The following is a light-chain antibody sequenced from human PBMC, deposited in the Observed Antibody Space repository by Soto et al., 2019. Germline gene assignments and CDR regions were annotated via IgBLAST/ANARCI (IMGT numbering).Light chain of an antibody. Sequence: ETVLTQSPGTLSLSPGERATLSCRASQSVSSSSLAWYQQKPGQAPRLLIFAASSRATGIPDRFSGSGSGTDFPLTISRLEPEDFAVYYCQHYGSSSYTFGQGTKLEIK. CDR1: QSVSSSS. J-gene: IGKJ2*01. CDR3: QHYGSSSYT. V-gene: IGKV3-20*01. CDR2: AAS.